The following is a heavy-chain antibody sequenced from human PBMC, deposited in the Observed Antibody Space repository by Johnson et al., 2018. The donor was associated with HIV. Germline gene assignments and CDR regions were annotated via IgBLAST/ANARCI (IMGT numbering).Heavy chain of an antibody. D-gene: IGHD5-12*01. CDR1: GFTFSSYA. CDR2: ISYDGSNK. V-gene: IGHV3-30-3*01. CDR3: AKVGLYSGYEYDAFDI. Sequence: VQLVESGGGVVQPGRSLRLSCAASGFTFSSYAMHWVRQAPGKGLEWVAVISYDGSNKYYADSVKGRFTISRDNSKNTLYLQMNSLRAEDTAVYYCAKVGLYSGYEYDAFDIWGQGTMVTVSS. J-gene: IGHJ3*02.